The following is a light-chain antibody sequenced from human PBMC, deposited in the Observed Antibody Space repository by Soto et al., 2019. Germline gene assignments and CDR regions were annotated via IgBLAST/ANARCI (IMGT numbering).Light chain of an antibody. CDR2: DVS. V-gene: IGLV2-8*01. CDR1: SSAIGGHSY. Sequence: QSALTQPPSASGSPGQSVTISCTGTSSAIGGHSYVSWYQQHPGKAPKLMIYDVSKRPSGFPDRFSGSKSGNTASLTVSGLQAEDEADYYCRSYAGSSVLFGGGTKLTVL. CDR3: RSYAGSSVL. J-gene: IGLJ2*01.